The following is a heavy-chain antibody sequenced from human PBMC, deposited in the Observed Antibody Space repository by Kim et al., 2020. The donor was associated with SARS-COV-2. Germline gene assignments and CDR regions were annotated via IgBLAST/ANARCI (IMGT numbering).Heavy chain of an antibody. J-gene: IGHJ4*02. CDR1: TITFSNFY. CDR3: ARDRSLED. Sequence: GGSLRLSCTASTITFSNFYMNWIRQAPGRGLEWISHISNTGTTTYYADSVKGRFTISRDNARNSVYLQMNSLRAEDTALYYCARDRSLEDWCQGTLVTVSS. CDR2: ISNTGTTT. V-gene: IGHV3-11*04.